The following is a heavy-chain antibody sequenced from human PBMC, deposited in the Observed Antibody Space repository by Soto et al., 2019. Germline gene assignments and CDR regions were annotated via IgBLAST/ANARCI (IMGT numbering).Heavy chain of an antibody. CDR3: AKPVGYYDITDY. CDR2: ISGSGDIT. Sequence: GGSLRLSCAASGFTFSNYAMSWVRQAPGRGLEWVSAISGSGDITYYVDSVKGRFTISRDNSKNTLYLQMNSLRADDTAVYYCAKPVGYYDITDYWGQGTLVTVSS. D-gene: IGHD3-22*01. J-gene: IGHJ4*02. CDR1: GFTFSNYA. V-gene: IGHV3-23*01.